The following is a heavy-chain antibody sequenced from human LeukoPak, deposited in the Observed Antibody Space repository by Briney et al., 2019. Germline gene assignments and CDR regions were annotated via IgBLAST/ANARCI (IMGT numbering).Heavy chain of an antibody. J-gene: IGHJ3*02. V-gene: IGHV1-18*01. CDR2: ISAYNGNT. Sequence: GASVKVSCKASGYTFTSYGISWVRQAPGQGLEWMGWISAYNGNTDYAQKLQGRVTMTTDTSTSTAYMELSRLRSDDTAVYYCARKPWELLIAFDIWGQGTMVTVSS. CDR3: ARKPWELLIAFDI. D-gene: IGHD1-26*01. CDR1: GYTFTSYG.